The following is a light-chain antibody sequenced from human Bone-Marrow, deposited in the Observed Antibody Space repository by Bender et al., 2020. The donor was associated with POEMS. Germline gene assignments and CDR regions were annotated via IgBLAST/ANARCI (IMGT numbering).Light chain of an antibody. CDR3: STWDDRLNAWL. CDR1: SIGRNP. CDR2: ADD. J-gene: IGLJ3*02. V-gene: IGLV1-44*01. Sequence: QSVLTQPPSASGTPGQRVTISCYGGSIGRNPINWYQQLPGTAPRLVIYADDRRPSGVPNRFSASKSGSSASLAISGLQSEDAADHYCSTWDDRLNAWLFGGGTKLTVL.